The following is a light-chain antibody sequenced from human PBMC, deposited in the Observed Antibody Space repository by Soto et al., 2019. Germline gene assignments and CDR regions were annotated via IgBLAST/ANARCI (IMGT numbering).Light chain of an antibody. V-gene: IGLV2-14*01. CDR2: DVS. J-gene: IGLJ2*01. CDR3: SSHSSSSTLVV. Sequence: QSALTQTASVSGSPGQSITISCTGISSDVGGYNYVSWYQQHPGKAPKLMIYDVSNRPSGVSNRFSGSKSGNTASLTISGLQAEDEADYYCSSHSSSSTLVVFGGGTQLTVL. CDR1: SSDVGGYNY.